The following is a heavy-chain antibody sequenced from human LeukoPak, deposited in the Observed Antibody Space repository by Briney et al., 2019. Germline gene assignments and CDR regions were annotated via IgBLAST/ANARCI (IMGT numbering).Heavy chain of an antibody. Sequence: GASVKVSCKSSGGTFTNNYAISWVRQAPGQGLEWMGGINPNSGGTNYAQKFQGRVTMTRDTSISTAYMELSRLRSDDTAVYYCARVNGDYRTADYWGQGTLVTVSS. J-gene: IGHJ4*02. CDR2: INPNSGGT. CDR3: ARVNGDYRTADY. CDR1: GGTFTNNY. D-gene: IGHD4-17*01. V-gene: IGHV1-2*02.